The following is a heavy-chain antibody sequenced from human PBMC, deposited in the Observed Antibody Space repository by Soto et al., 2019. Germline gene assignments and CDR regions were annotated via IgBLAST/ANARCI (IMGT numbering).Heavy chain of an antibody. V-gene: IGHV3-23*01. Sequence: EVQLLESGGGLVQPGGSLRLSCAASGFTFSSFAMSWVRQAPGKGLEWVSTINKSGGSTYYADSVKGRFTISRDNSKNMLFLQINGLRAEDTAVYYGAKDPPTTGTTFDYWGRGTLVTVSS. D-gene: IGHD1-1*01. CDR1: GFTFSSFA. J-gene: IGHJ4*02. CDR2: INKSGGST. CDR3: AKDPPTTGTTFDY.